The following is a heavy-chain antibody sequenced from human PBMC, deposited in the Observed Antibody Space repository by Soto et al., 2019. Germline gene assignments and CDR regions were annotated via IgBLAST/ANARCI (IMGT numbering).Heavy chain of an antibody. V-gene: IGHV4-34*01. D-gene: IGHD6-19*01. Sequence: SETLSLTCAVYGGSFSGYYWSWIRQPPGEGLEWIGEINHSGSTNYNPSLKSRVTISVDTSKNQFSLKVSSVTATDTAVYYCARDYRSGYDNWGQGILVTVSS. CDR3: ARDYRSGYDN. J-gene: IGHJ4*02. CDR2: INHSGST. CDR1: GGSFSGYY.